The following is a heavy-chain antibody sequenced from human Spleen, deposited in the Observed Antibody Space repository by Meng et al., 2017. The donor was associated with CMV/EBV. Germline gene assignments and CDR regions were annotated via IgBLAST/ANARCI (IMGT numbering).Heavy chain of an antibody. J-gene: IGHJ6*02. Sequence: ASVKVSCKASGGTFSSYTISWVRQATGQGLEWMGWMNPNSGNTGYAQKFQDRVTMTRNTSISTAYMELSSLRSEDTAVYYCARVARYTWNPDTIYYYYYAMDVWGQGTTVTVSS. V-gene: IGHV1-8*02. CDR3: ARVARYTWNPDTIYYYYYAMDV. D-gene: IGHD1-1*01. CDR2: MNPNSGNT. CDR1: GGTFSSYT.